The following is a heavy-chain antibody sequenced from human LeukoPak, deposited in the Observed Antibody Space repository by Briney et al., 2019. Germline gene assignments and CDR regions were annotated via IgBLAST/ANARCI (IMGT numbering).Heavy chain of an antibody. D-gene: IGHD2-2*01. CDR2: ISSNGGST. Sequence: GGSLRLSCAASGFTFSSYAMHWVRQAPGKGLEYVSAISSNGGSTYYANSVKGRFTISRDKSKNTLYLQMGSLRAEDMAVYYCARASPGLCPDYWGQGTLVTVSS. V-gene: IGHV3-64*01. CDR3: ARASPGLCPDY. CDR1: GFTFSSYA. J-gene: IGHJ4*02.